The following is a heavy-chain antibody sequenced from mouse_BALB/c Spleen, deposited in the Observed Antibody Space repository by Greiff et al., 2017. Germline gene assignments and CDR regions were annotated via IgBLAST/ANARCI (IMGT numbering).Heavy chain of an antibody. J-gene: IGHJ4*01. CDR3: ARRAGATYAMDY. CDR1: GYTFSSYW. Sequence: VKLQESGAELMKPGASVKISCKATGYTFSSYWIEWVKQRPGHGLEWIGEILPGSGSTNYNEKFKGKATFTADTSSNTAYMQLSSLTSEDSAVYYCARRAGATYAMDYWGQGTSVTVSS. CDR2: ILPGSGST. D-gene: IGHD3-1*01. V-gene: IGHV1-9*01.